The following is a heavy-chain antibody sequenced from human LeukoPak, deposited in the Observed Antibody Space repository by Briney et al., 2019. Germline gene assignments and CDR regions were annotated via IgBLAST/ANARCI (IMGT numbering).Heavy chain of an antibody. J-gene: IGHJ5*02. Sequence: SVKVSCKASGYTFTGYYMHWVRQAPGQGLEWMGGIIPIFGTANYAQKFQGRVTITTDESTSTAYMELSSLRSEDTAVYYCARTLYSGSFHWFDPWGQGTLVTVSS. CDR3: ARTLYSGSFHWFDP. V-gene: IGHV1-69*05. CDR2: IIPIFGTA. CDR1: GYTFTGYY. D-gene: IGHD1-26*01.